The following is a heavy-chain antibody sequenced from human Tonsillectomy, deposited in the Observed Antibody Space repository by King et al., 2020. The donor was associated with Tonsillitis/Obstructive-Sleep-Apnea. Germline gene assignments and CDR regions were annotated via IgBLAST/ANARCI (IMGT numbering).Heavy chain of an antibody. D-gene: IGHD3-22*01. CDR3: AKDALYDTSGYYYGGGLYY. V-gene: IGHV3-23*04. Sequence: VQLVESGGGLVQPGGSLRLSCAASGFTFSSYAMSWVRQAPGKGLEWVSAISGSGGSTYYADSVKGRFTISRDNSKNTLYLQMNSLRAEDTAVYYCAKDALYDTSGYYYGGGLYYWGQGTLVTVSS. CDR2: ISGSGGST. CDR1: GFTFSSYA. J-gene: IGHJ4*02.